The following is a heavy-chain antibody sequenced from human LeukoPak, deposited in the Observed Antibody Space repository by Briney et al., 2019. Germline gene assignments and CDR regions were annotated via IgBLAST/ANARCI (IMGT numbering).Heavy chain of an antibody. D-gene: IGHD5-18*01. V-gene: IGHV3-64D*06. J-gene: IGHJ6*02. CDR3: VKGASTAMAYYYYGMDV. CDR2: ISSNGGST. CDR1: GFTFSSYA. Sequence: PGGSLRLSCSASGFTFSSYAMHWVRQAPGKGLEYVSAISSNGGSTYYADSVKGRFTISRDNSKNTLYLQMSSLRAEDTAVYYCVKGASTAMAYYYYGMDVWGQGTTVTVSS.